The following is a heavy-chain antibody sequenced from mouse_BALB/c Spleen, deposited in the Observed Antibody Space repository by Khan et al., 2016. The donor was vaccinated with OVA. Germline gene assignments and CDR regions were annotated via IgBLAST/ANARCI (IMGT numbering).Heavy chain of an antibody. J-gene: IGHJ3*01. CDR3: TRGGYSSFAY. CDR2: IFPGNSDT. D-gene: IGHD1-3*01. CDR1: GYIFTSYL. Sequence: VQLQQSGTVLARPGASVKVSCKASGYIFTSYLIHWVKQRPGQGLEWIGDIFPGNSDTTYNQKFKDKAKLIAGTSASTAYMELSSLTNEDSAVYYCTRGGYSSFAYWGQGTLVTVSA. V-gene: IGHV1-5*01.